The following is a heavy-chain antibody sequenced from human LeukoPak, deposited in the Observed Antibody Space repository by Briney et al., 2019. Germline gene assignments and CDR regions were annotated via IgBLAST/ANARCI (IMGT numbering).Heavy chain of an antibody. CDR2: IYYSGST. D-gene: IGHD6-13*01. CDR3: ARHHSSSWGQKIYYFDY. J-gene: IGHJ4*02. CDR1: GGSISSSSYY. V-gene: IGHV4-39*01. Sequence: SETLSLTCTVSGGSISSSSYYWGWIRQPPGKGLEWIGSIYYSGSTYYNPSLKSRVTISVDTSKNQFSLKLSSVTAADTAVYYCARHHSSSWGQKIYYFDYWGQETLVTVSS.